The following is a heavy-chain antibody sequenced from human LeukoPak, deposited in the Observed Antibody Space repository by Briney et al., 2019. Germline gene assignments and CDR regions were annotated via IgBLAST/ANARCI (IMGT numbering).Heavy chain of an antibody. CDR3: ARDLGGRSSSAGFCDY. Sequence: EASVKVSCKASGYTFTSYGISWVRQAPGQGLEWMGWISAYNGNTNYAQKLQGRVTMTTDTSTSTAYMELRSLRSDDTAVYYCARDLGGRSSSAGFCDYWGQGTLVTVSS. CDR2: ISAYNGNT. J-gene: IGHJ4*02. V-gene: IGHV1-18*01. CDR1: GYTFTSYG. D-gene: IGHD6-25*01.